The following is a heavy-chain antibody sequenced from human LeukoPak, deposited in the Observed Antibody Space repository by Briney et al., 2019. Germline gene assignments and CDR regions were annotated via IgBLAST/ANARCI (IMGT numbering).Heavy chain of an antibody. CDR1: GYTFTSYD. CDR3: ARSRVGGPAYSSSELYYFDY. D-gene: IGHD6-6*01. Sequence: GASVKVSCKASGYTFTSYDINWVRQATGQGLEWMGWMNPNSGNTGYAQKFQGRVTITADKSTSTAYMELSSLRSEDTAVYYCARSRVGGPAYSSSELYYFDYWGQGTLVTVSS. J-gene: IGHJ4*02. V-gene: IGHV1-8*03. CDR2: MNPNSGNT.